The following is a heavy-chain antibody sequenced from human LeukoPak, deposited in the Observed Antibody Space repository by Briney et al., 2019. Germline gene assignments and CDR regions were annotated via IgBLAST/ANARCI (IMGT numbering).Heavy chain of an antibody. J-gene: IGHJ4*02. Sequence: SVKVSCKASGGTFSSYAISWVRQAPGQGLQWMGGIIPIFGTAIYAQKFQGRVTITADASTSTAHMELSSLRSEDTAVYYCATLTVAYPNWGQGTLVTVSS. CDR3: ATLTVAYPN. V-gene: IGHV1-69*13. CDR1: GGTFSSYA. D-gene: IGHD4-23*01. CDR2: IIPIFGTA.